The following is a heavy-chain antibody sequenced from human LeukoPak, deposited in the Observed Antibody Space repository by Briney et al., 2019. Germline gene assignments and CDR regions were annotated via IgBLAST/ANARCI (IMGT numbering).Heavy chain of an antibody. V-gene: IGHV3-30-3*01. CDR1: GFTFSSSA. CDR2: ISYDGSNK. Sequence: GGSLRLSCAASGFTFSSSAMHWVRQAPDKGLEWVAVISYDGSNKYYADSVKGRFTISRDNSKNTLYLQMNSLRAEDTAVYYCAKDASYSGSYYVDDYWGQGTLVTVSS. CDR3: AKDASYSGSYYVDDY. D-gene: IGHD1-26*01. J-gene: IGHJ4*02.